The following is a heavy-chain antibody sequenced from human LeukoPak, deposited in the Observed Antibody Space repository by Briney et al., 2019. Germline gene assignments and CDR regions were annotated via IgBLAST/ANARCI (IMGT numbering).Heavy chain of an antibody. D-gene: IGHD2-15*01. J-gene: IGHJ4*02. CDR2: IRYDGSNK. V-gene: IGHV3-30*02. Sequence: GGSLRLSCAASGFTFSSYGMHWVRQAPGKGLEWVAFIRYDGSNKYYADSVKGRFTISRDNAKNSLYLQMNSLRAEDTAVYYCARDSRYCSGGSCYDYWGQGTLVTVSS. CDR1: GFTFSSYG. CDR3: ARDSRYCSGGSCYDY.